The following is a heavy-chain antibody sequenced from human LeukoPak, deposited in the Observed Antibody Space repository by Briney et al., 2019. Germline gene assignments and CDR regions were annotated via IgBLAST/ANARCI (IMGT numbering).Heavy chain of an antibody. J-gene: IGHJ4*02. CDR3: ATLRRSFDY. CDR1: GYRFSSYW. V-gene: IGHV5-51*01. CDR2: IFPGDSDT. Sequence: GESLKISCKVSGYRFSSYWINWVRQLPGKGLEWMGVIFPGDSDTTYSPSFQGQVTISADKSISTAYLQWASLKASDTAMYYCATLRRSFDYWGQGTLVTVSS. D-gene: IGHD3-16*01.